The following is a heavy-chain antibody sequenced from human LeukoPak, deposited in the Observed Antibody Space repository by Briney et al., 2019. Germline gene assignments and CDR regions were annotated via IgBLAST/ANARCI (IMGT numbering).Heavy chain of an antibody. D-gene: IGHD4-17*01. J-gene: IGHJ5*02. CDR1: GFTFSSYS. CDR3: ARGGSDYGDYGYNWFDP. CDR2: ISSISSYI. V-gene: IGHV3-21*01. Sequence: PGGSLRLSCAASGFTFSSYSMNWVRQAQGKLLEWVSSISSISSYIYYADSVKGRFTISRDNAKNSLYLQVNSLRAEDTAVYYCARGGSDYGDYGYNWFDPWGQGTMVTVSS.